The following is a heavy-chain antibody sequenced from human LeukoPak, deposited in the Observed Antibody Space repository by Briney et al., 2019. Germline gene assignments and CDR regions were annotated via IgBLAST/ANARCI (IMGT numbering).Heavy chain of an antibody. CDR1: GFTFSSYA. CDR2: ISGCGGST. Sequence: GGSLRLSCAASGFTFSSYAMSWVRQAPGKGLEWVSAISGCGGSTYYADSVKGRFTISRDNSKNTLYLQMNSLRAEDTAVYYCTREVWGSFGYWGQGALVTVSS. J-gene: IGHJ4*02. CDR3: TREVWGSFGY. V-gene: IGHV3-23*01. D-gene: IGHD3-16*01.